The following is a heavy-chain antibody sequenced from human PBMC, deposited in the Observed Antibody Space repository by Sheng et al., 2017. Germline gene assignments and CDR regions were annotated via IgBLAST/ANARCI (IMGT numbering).Heavy chain of an antibody. CDR3: ARGEVGAGYLSDY. Sequence: QVQLVESGGGVVQPGRSLRLSCAASGFTFSSYGMHWVRQAPGKGLEWVAVIWYDGSNKYYADSVKGRFTISRDNSKNTLYLQMNSLRAEDTAVYYCARGEVGAGYLSDYWGQGTLVTVSS. D-gene: IGHD1-26*01. CDR1: GFTFSSYG. CDR2: IWYDGSNK. V-gene: IGHV3-33*01. J-gene: IGHJ4*02.